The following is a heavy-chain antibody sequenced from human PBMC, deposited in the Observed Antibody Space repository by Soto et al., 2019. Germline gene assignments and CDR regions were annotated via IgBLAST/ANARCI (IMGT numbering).Heavy chain of an antibody. V-gene: IGHV1-69*01. CDR2: IIPIFGTA. D-gene: IGHD2-15*01. J-gene: IGHJ5*02. Sequence: QVQLVQSGAEVKKPGSSVKVSCMACGGTFSSYAISRVRQAPGQGLEWMGGIIPIFGTANYAQKFQGRVTITADESTSTAYMELSSLRTEDTAVYYCARSLVASIVWFDPWGQGTLVTVSS. CDR3: ARSLVASIVWFDP. CDR1: GGTFSSYA.